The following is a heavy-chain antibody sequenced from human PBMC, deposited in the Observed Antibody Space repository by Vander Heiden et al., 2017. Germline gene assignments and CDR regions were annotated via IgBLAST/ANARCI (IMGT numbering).Heavy chain of an antibody. J-gene: IGHJ4*02. CDR2: ISGSGGST. D-gene: IGHD4-17*01. Sequence: EVQLLESGGGLVQPGGSLRLSWAASGFTFRSYAMSWVRQAPGKGLEWVSAISGSGGSTYYADSVKGRFTISRDNSKNTLYLQMNSLRAEDTAVYYCAKGPYYGDYYYFDYWGQGTLVTVSS. V-gene: IGHV3-23*01. CDR1: GFTFRSYA. CDR3: AKGPYYGDYYYFDY.